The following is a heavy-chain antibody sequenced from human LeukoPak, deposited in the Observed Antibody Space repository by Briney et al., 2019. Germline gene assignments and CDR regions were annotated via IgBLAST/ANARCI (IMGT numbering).Heavy chain of an antibody. V-gene: IGHV3-23*01. CDR3: AKVHEGYCSSTSCYFVDY. J-gene: IGHJ4*02. CDR1: GSPFSSIA. Sequence: GGSLRLSCEALGSPFSSIARSWVRQVPGKGLKWVQAISVSGGTTYYADSVKGRFTIPRDNSKNTLYLQMNSLRAEDTAVYYCAKVHEGYCSSTSCYFVDYWGQGTLVTVSS. CDR2: ISVSGGTT. D-gene: IGHD2-2*01.